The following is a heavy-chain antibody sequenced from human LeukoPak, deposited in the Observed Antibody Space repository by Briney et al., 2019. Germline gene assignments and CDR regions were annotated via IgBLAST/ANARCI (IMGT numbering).Heavy chain of an antibody. D-gene: IGHD5-12*01. J-gene: IGHJ5*02. CDR2: ISYSGST. CDR1: GGSISSTNYY. CDR3: ARHSGYALYNWFDP. Sequence: SETLSLTCTVSGGSISSTNYYWAWIRQPPGKGLEWIGSISYSGSTYYNPSLKSRVTISADTSKHQFSLRLSSVTAADTAVYYCARHSGYALYNWFDPWGQGTLVTVSS. V-gene: IGHV4-39*01.